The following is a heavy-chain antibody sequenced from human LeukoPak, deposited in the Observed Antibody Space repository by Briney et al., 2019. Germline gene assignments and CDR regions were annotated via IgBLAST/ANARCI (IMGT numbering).Heavy chain of an antibody. CDR1: GFPFCSYA. V-gene: IGHV3-74*01. CDR2: INSDGSST. J-gene: IGHJ4*02. Sequence: GGSPRLSCEASGFPFCSYAMHRVRQAPGKGLVWVSRINSDGSSTHYADSVKGRLPIPSDNAKNTVYLQMNRLRAEDTAVYYCARGAQLYGAGTLDYWGQGTLVTVTS. CDR3: ARGAQLYGAGTLDY. D-gene: IGHD3-10*01.